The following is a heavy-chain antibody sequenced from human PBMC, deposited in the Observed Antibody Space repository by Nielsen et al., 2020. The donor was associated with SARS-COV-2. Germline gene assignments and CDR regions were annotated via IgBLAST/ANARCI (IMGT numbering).Heavy chain of an antibody. V-gene: IGHV4-61*01. J-gene: IGHJ4*02. CDR3: ARYSGAEYYFDY. CDR2: IYYSGST. CDR1: SGSVSSGSYY. Sequence: SETLSLTCTVSSGSVSSGSYYWSWIRQTPGKGLECIGYIYYSGSTNYNPSLKSRVTISVDTSKDQFSLKVISLTAADTAVYYCARYSGAEYYFDYWGQGTLVTVSS. D-gene: IGHD1-26*01.